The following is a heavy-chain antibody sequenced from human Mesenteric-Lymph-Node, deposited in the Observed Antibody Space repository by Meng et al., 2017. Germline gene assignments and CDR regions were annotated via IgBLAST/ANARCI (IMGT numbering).Heavy chain of an antibody. Sequence: ASVKVSCKASGYTFTTYGLSWVRQAPGQGLEWMGWISAYYGSTNYAQKFQGRVTLTTDTSTRTAYMELSSLRSEDTAVYYCARERVGPFDIWGQGTMVTVSS. CDR2: ISAYYGST. V-gene: IGHV1-18*04. D-gene: IGHD1-26*01. J-gene: IGHJ3*02. CDR1: GYTFTTYG. CDR3: ARERVGPFDI.